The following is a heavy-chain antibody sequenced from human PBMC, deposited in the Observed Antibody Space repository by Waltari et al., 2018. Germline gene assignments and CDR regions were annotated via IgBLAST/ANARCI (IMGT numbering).Heavy chain of an antibody. V-gene: IGHV3-30-3*01. J-gene: IGHJ3*02. Sequence: QVQLVESGGGVVQPGRSLRLSCAASGFTFSSYAMHWVRQAPGKGREGVAVISYDGSNKDYADSVKGRFTISRDNSKNTLYLQMNSLRAEDTAVYYCARPSAEHDAFDIWGQGTMVTVSS. CDR2: ISYDGSNK. CDR3: ARPSAEHDAFDI. CDR1: GFTFSSYA.